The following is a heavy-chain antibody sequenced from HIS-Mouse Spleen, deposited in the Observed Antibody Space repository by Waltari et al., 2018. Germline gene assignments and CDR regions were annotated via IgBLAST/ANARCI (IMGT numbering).Heavy chain of an antibody. D-gene: IGHD3-3*01. CDR3: ARSPYYDFWSGYSDNWFDP. CDR2: IYYSWST. Sequence: QVQLQESGPGLVKPSQTLSLTCTVSGGSISSGGYYWSWIRQHPGQGLEWIGYIYYSWSTCYNPSLKRRVTISVDTSKNQFSLKLSSVTAADTAVYYCARSPYYDFWSGYSDNWFDPWGQGTLVTVSS. V-gene: IGHV4-31*03. CDR1: GGSISSGGYY. J-gene: IGHJ5*02.